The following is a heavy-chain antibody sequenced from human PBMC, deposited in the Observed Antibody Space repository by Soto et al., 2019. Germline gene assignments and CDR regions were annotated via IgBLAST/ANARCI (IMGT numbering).Heavy chain of an antibody. CDR2: IWYDGSNK. D-gene: IGHD3-9*01. J-gene: IGHJ6*03. V-gene: IGHV3-33*01. CDR1: GFTFSSYG. CDR3: ARHPLSMGRLSKLRYFDSDYYYYMDV. Sequence: GGSLRLSCAASGFTFSSYGMHWVRQAPGKGLEWVAVIWYDGSNKYYADSVKGRFTISRDNSKNTLYLQMNSLRAEDTAVYYCARHPLSMGRLSKLRYFDSDYYYYMDVWGKGTTVTVSS.